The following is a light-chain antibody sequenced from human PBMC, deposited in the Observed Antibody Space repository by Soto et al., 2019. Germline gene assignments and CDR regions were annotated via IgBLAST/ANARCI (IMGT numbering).Light chain of an antibody. V-gene: IGKV1-5*01. Sequence: DIQMTQSPSHVSAFVGDRVAITCRASHDIARWLAWYQQQPGKAPRLLIYAASSLESGVPSRFSGSGSGTEFTLTISSLQPDDFATYYCQQYNSYSPYTFGQGTKLEIK. J-gene: IGKJ2*01. CDR3: QQYNSYSPYT. CDR1: HDIARW. CDR2: AAS.